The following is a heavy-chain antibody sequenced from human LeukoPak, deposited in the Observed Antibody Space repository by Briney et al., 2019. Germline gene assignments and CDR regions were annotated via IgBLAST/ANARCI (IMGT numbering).Heavy chain of an antibody. J-gene: IGHJ4*02. D-gene: IGHD4/OR15-4a*01. Sequence: TPSETLSLTCTVSGGSIDGHYWSWIRQPAGKGLEWIGRIYSSGSTHYNPSLKSRVTMSVDTSKKKFSVRLSSVTAADTAVYYCARDRNGDGATYFSYWGQGTLVTVSS. CDR3: ARDRNGDGATYFSY. V-gene: IGHV4-4*07. CDR1: GGSIDGHY. CDR2: IYSSGST.